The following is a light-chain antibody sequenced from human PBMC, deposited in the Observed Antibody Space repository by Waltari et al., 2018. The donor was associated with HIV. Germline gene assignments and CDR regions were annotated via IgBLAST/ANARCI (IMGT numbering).Light chain of an antibody. CDR1: RSELGDYAY. V-gene: IGLV2-14*03. J-gene: IGLJ1*01. CDR3: SSYTRKNTYV. CDR2: EVS. Sequence: QSALTQPASVSGSPGQSITISCTGTRSELGDYAYVSWFQQHAAKAPKVLIYEVSNRPSGISSRFSGSRSGNTATLGISGLQADDEADYYCSSYTRKNTYVFGSGTKVTVL.